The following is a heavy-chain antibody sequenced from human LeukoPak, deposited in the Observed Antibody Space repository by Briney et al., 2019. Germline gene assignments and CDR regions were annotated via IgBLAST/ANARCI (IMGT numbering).Heavy chain of an antibody. Sequence: GGSLRLSCAASGFTFSSYAMHWVRQAPDKGLEWVAVVSYDGSNKYYADSVKGRFTVSRDNSKNTLYLQMNSLRAEDTAVYYCAIGDSLGELSSSFEYWGQGTLVTVSS. D-gene: IGHD3-16*02. CDR1: GFTFSSYA. J-gene: IGHJ4*02. V-gene: IGHV3-30*04. CDR2: VSYDGSNK. CDR3: AIGDSLGELSSSFEY.